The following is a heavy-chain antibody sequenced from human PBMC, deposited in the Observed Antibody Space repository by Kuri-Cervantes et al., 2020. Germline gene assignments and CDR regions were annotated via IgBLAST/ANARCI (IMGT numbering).Heavy chain of an antibody. V-gene: IGHV3-38-3*01. D-gene: IGHD6-19*01. CDR3: AKDRVGSGWGD. CDR2: ISGGST. Sequence: ETLSLTCAASGFTVNSNEMNWVRQAPGKGLEWVSFISGGSTYYTYSRKGRCTISRDNSKNTQSLQMNSLRADDTAIYYCAKDRVGSGWGDWGQGTMVTVSS. J-gene: IGHJ4*02. CDR1: GFTVNSNE.